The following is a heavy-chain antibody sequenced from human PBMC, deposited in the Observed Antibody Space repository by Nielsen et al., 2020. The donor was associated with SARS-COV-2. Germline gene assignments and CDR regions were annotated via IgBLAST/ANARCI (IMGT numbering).Heavy chain of an antibody. CDR1: GYTFTGYY. Sequence: ASVKVSCKASGYTFTGYYMHWVRQAPGQGLEWMGWINPNSGGTNYAQKFQGWVTMTRDTSISTAYMELSRLRSDDTAVYYCASFFRGYYYDSSGQPYGMDVWGQGTTVTVSS. D-gene: IGHD3-22*01. J-gene: IGHJ6*02. CDR3: ASFFRGYYYDSSGQPYGMDV. CDR2: INPNSGGT. V-gene: IGHV1-2*04.